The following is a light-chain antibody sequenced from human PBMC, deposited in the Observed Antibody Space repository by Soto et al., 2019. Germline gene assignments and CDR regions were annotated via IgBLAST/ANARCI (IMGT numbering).Light chain of an antibody. Sequence: EIVMTQSPDSLAVSLGERATINCKSSQSVLYSSNSKNYLAWYQQKPGQPPILLISWASTRESGVPDRFSGSGSGTDFTLTISSLQAEDVAVYYCQQYYSTPPTFGPGTKVDIK. V-gene: IGKV4-1*01. CDR3: QQYYSTPPT. J-gene: IGKJ3*01. CDR2: WAS. CDR1: QSVLYSSNSKNY.